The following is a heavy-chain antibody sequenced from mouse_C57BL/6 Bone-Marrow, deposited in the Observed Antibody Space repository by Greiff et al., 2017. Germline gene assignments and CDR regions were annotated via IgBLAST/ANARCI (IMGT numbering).Heavy chain of an antibody. J-gene: IGHJ1*03. Sequence: EVKLMESGGDLVKPGGSLKLSCAASGFTFSSYGMSWVRQTPDKRLEWVATISSGGSYTYYPDSVKGRFTISRDNAKNTLYLQMSSLKSEDTAMYYCARQRTGTYFDVWGTGTTVTVSS. CDR2: ISSGGSYT. CDR3: ARQRTGTYFDV. CDR1: GFTFSSYG. V-gene: IGHV5-6*01. D-gene: IGHD4-1*01.